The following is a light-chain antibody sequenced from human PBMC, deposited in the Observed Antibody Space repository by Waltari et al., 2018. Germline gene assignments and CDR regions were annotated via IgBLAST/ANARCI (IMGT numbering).Light chain of an antibody. V-gene: IGKV3-20*01. CDR3: QKYGTLPAT. CDR2: DAS. J-gene: IGKJ1*01. CDR1: QSVSRT. Sequence: EIVLTQSPGTLSLSPGARATLSCRAGQSVSRTLALYQQKRGQAPRLLIYDASTRATGIPDRFSGSGFGTDFSLTISRLEPEDFAVYYCQKYGTLPATFGQGTTVEIK.